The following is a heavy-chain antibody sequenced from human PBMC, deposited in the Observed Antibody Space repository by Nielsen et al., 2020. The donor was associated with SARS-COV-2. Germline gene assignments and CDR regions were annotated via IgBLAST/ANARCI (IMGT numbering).Heavy chain of an antibody. CDR3: AKGSGSYYYYYGMDV. D-gene: IGHD3-10*01. CDR2: ISGSGGST. V-gene: IGHV3-23*01. Sequence: VRQAPGKGLEWVSAISGSGGSTYYADSVKGRFTISRDNAENSLYLQMNSLRAEDTALYYCAKGSGSYYYYYGMDVWGQGTTVTVSS. J-gene: IGHJ6*02.